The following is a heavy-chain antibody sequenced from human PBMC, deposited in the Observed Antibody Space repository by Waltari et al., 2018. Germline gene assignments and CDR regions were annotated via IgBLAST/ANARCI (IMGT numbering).Heavy chain of an antibody. Sequence: QVQLQESGPGLVKPSETLSLTCTVSGGSISSYYWIWIRQPPGKGLEWIGYIYYSGSTNYNPSLKSRVTISVDTSKNQFSLKLSSVTAADTAVYYCARDRVSPPYYFDYWGQGTLVTVSS. J-gene: IGHJ4*02. D-gene: IGHD3-16*01. CDR1: GGSISSYY. V-gene: IGHV4-59*01. CDR2: IYYSGST. CDR3: ARDRVSPPYYFDY.